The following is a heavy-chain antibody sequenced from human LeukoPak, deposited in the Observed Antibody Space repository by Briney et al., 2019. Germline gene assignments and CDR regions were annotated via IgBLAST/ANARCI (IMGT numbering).Heavy chain of an antibody. J-gene: IGHJ3*02. D-gene: IGHD3-16*01. CDR1: GYTFTSYG. CDR2: IRGYNGNT. V-gene: IGHV1-18*01. Sequence: VASVKVSCKASGYTFTSYGISWVRQAPGQGLEWMGWIRGYNGNTNIAQKLQGRVTITRDTSASTVYMELSSLRSEDTAVYYCARGEIVITFGSSRPGDAFNIWGQGTMVTVSS. CDR3: ARGEIVITFGSSRPGDAFNI.